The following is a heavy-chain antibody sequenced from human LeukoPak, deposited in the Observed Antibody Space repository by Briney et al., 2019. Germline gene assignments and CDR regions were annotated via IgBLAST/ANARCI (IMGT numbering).Heavy chain of an antibody. Sequence: GGSLRLSCATSGFTFSSYSMTWVRQAPGKGLDWVSSINSYSSDIYYADSVKGRSTISRDNAKNTLYLQMNSLRAEDTAVYYCAKGRHDYGDWFDPWGQGTLVTVSS. CDR1: GFTFSSYS. J-gene: IGHJ5*02. CDR2: INSYSSDI. V-gene: IGHV3-21*01. CDR3: AKGRHDYGDWFDP. D-gene: IGHD4/OR15-4a*01.